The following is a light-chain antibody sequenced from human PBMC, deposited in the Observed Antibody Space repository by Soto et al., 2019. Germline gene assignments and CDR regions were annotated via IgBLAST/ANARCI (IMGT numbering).Light chain of an antibody. CDR2: DVS. J-gene: IGLJ1*01. Sequence: QSVLTQPRSVSGSPGQSVTISCTGTSSDVGGYNYVSLYQQHQGKAPKLMIYDVSKRPSGVPDRFSGSKSGNTASLTISGLQAEDEADYDCCSYAGSYVFGTGTKLTVL. V-gene: IGLV2-11*01. CDR3: CSYAGSYV. CDR1: SSDVGGYNY.